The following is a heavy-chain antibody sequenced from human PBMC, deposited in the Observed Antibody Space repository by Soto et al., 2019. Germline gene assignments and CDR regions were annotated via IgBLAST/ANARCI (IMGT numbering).Heavy chain of an antibody. V-gene: IGHV3-21*01. CDR1: GFPFSSYS. Sequence: PGGSLRLSCAASGFPFSSYSMNWVRQAPGKGLEWVSSISSSSSYIYYADSVKGRFTISRDNAKNSLYLQMNSLRAEDTAVYYCARSSFQYIADFDYWGQGTLVTVSS. CDR2: ISSSSSYI. D-gene: IGHD2-15*01. J-gene: IGHJ4*02. CDR3: ARSSFQYIADFDY.